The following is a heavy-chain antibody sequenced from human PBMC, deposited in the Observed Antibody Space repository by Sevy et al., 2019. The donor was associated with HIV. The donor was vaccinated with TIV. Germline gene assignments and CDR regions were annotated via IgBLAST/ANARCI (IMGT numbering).Heavy chain of an antibody. V-gene: IGHV3-23*01. D-gene: IGHD3-9*01. J-gene: IGHJ4*01. Sequence: GGSLRLSCAASGFTFSSYAMSWVRQAPGKGLEWVSIISGSRSNTYYADPVKGRFTISRDNAKNRLYLQMNTLRAEATAVYYCAKAPPNYDILTTSLDCWGHGTLVTVSS. CDR3: AKAPPNYDILTTSLDC. CDR1: GFTFSSYA. CDR2: ISGSRSNT.